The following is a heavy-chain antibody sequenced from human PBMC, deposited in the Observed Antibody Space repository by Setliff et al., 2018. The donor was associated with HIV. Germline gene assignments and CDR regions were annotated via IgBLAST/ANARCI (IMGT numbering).Heavy chain of an antibody. V-gene: IGHV4-39*01. J-gene: IGHJ6*03. Sequence: SETLSLTCSVYGASISNSNSYWGWIRQPPGKRLEWLGSVYDSGSTSYNPSLSSRLTIFRNTSASTAYMDLGSLTSEDTAVYYCARQRGIDTYFYSYYYMDVWGKGTTVTVSS. CDR2: VYDSGST. D-gene: IGHD6-13*01. CDR1: GASISNSNSY. CDR3: ARQRGIDTYFYSYYYMDV.